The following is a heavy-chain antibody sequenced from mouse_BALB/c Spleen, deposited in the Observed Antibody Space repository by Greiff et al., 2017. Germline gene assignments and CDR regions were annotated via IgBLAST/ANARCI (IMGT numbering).Heavy chain of an antibody. CDR1: GFTFSSYA. J-gene: IGHJ4*01. V-gene: IGHV5-6-5*01. CDR3: ARVADYAMDY. Sequence: EVKLVESGGGLVKPGGSLKLSCAASGFTFSSYAMSWVRQTPEKRLEWVASISSGGSTYYPDSVKGRFTISRDNARNILYLQMSSLRSEDTAMYYCARVADYAMDYWGQGTSVTVSS. CDR2: ISSGGST.